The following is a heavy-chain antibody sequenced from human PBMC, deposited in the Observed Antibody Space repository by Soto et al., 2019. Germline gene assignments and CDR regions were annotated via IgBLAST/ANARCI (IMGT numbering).Heavy chain of an antibody. J-gene: IGHJ3*02. CDR2: ISAYNGNT. V-gene: IGHV1-18*01. D-gene: IGHD2-21*02. CDR3: ARDYSVEVVTAINALDI. Sequence: ASVKVSCKASGYTFTSYGISWVRPAPGQGLEWRGWISAYNGNTNYAQKLQGRVTMTTDTSTSTAYMELRSLRSDDTAVYYCARDYSVEVVTAINALDIWGQGTMVTVSS. CDR1: GYTFTSYG.